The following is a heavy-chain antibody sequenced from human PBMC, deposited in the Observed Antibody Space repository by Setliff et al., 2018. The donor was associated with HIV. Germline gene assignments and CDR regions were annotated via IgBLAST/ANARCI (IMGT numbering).Heavy chain of an antibody. CDR3: VKDGDYRNGDYDAFDI. CDR2: INYDDNYE. J-gene: IGHJ3*02. CDR1: GFTFSAHG. D-gene: IGHD4-17*01. Sequence: EGTLRLSCAASGFTFSAHGMHWVRQSPGKGLEWVTCINYDDNYEYYADSAKCRFTISRDNSKSTVDLQMTSLTAEDTAVYYCVKDGDYRNGDYDAFDIWGQGTMVTVSS. V-gene: IGHV3-30*02.